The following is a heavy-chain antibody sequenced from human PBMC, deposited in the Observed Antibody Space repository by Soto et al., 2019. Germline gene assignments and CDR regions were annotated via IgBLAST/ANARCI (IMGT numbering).Heavy chain of an antibody. CDR2: ISYDGSNK. Sequence: GGSLRLSCAASGFTFSSYGMHWVRQAPGKGLEWVAVISYDGSNKYYADSVKGRFTISRDNSKNTLYLQMNSLRAEDTAVYYCAKEREYAYYGSGSSPNFDYWGQGTLVTVSS. CDR3: AKEREYAYYGSGSSPNFDY. D-gene: IGHD3-10*01. V-gene: IGHV3-30*18. J-gene: IGHJ4*02. CDR1: GFTFSSYG.